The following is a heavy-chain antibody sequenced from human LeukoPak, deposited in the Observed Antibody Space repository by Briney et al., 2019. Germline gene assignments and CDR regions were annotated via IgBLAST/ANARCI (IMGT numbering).Heavy chain of an antibody. D-gene: IGHD1-7*01. CDR1: GFTFSNYN. V-gene: IGHV3-48*04. CDR2: INSSSSTI. J-gene: IGHJ4*02. CDR3: TRDRAERNWSYHPLFDH. Sequence: PGGSLRLSCAASGFTFSNYNMNWVRQAPGKGLEWVSYINSSSSTIYYTDSVKGRFTISRDNPKNSLYLQMNSLRAEDTAVYYCTRDRAERNWSYHPLFDHWGQGTLVTVSS.